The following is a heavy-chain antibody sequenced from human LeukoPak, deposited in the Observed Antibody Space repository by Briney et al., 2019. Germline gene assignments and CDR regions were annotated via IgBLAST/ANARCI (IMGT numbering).Heavy chain of an antibody. CDR3: ARLVGATYFDY. CDR1: GFTVRSNY. Sequence: PGGSLRLSCAASGFTVRSNYMSWVRQAPGKGLEWVSVLYSDGRTYYADSVKGRFTISRDNSKNTLYLQMNSLRAEDTAVYYCARLVGATYFDYWGQGTLVTVSS. D-gene: IGHD1-26*01. J-gene: IGHJ4*02. V-gene: IGHV3-53*01. CDR2: LYSDGRT.